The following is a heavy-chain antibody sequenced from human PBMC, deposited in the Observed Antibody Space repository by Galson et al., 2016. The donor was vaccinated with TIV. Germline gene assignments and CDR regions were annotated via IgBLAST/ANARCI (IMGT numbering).Heavy chain of an antibody. CDR1: GFPFSGYA. V-gene: IGHV3-30-3*01. CDR3: ARDKATGTAIDY. D-gene: IGHD6-13*01. J-gene: IGHJ4*02. Sequence: SLRLSCAGSGFPFSGYAIHWVRQAPGKGLEWRAVISYDGSNKYYADSVKGRFTISRDNSKSTLYLQMNRLRTEDTAVYYCARDKATGTAIDYWGQGTLLIVSS. CDR2: ISYDGSNK.